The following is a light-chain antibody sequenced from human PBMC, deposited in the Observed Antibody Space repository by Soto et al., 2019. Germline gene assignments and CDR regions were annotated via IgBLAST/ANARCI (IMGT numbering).Light chain of an antibody. CDR3: QQRSNWPIT. CDR1: QSVSSN. V-gene: IGKV3-11*01. J-gene: IGKJ5*01. CDR2: DAS. Sequence: ETVLTQSPATLSVSPGERVTLSCRASQSVSSNLAWYQQKPGQAPRLLIHDASNRATGIPARFSGSGSGTDFTLTISSLEPEDFVVYYCQQRSNWPITFGQGTRLEIK.